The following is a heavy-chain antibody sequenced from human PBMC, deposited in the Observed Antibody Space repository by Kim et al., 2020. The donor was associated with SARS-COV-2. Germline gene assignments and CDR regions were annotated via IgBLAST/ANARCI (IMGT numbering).Heavy chain of an antibody. Sequence: DSVKGRFTISRDNSKNTLYLQMNSLRAEDTAVYYCARVGIAAAGTPFDYWGQGTLVTVSS. CDR3: ARVGIAAAGTPFDY. J-gene: IGHJ4*02. V-gene: IGHV3-53*01. D-gene: IGHD6-13*01.